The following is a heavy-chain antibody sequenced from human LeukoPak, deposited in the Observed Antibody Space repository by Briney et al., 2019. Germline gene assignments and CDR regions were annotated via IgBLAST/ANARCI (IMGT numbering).Heavy chain of an antibody. CDR3: ATGGGYGDYGPKYFQH. J-gene: IGHJ1*01. V-gene: IGHV1-24*01. CDR2: FDPEDGET. D-gene: IGHD4-17*01. Sequence: ASVKVSRKVSRYTLTELSMHWVRQAPGKGLEWMGGFDPEDGETIYAQKFQGRVTMTEDTSTDTAYMELSSLRSEDTAVYYCATGGGYGDYGPKYFQHWGQGTLVTVSS. CDR1: RYTLTELS.